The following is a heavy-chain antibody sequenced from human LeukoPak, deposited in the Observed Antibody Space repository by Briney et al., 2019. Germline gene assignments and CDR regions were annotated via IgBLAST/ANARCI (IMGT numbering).Heavy chain of an antibody. D-gene: IGHD3-10*01. J-gene: IGHJ1*01. CDR2: ISGSGGST. CDR1: GFTFSSYA. V-gene: IGHV3-23*01. Sequence: AGGSLRLSCAASGFTFSSYAMSWVRQAPGKGLEWVSAISGSGGSTYYADSVKGRFTISRDNSKNTLYLQMNSLRAEDTAVYYCARGRSYYGSGPAEYFQHWGQGTLVTVSS. CDR3: ARGRSYYGSGPAEYFQH.